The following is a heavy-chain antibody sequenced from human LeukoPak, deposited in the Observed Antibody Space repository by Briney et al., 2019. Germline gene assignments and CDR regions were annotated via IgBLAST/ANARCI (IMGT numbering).Heavy chain of an antibody. V-gene: IGHV4-59*03. CDR3: AKLGRRSTWYGPFEY. CDR2: IYYNGNT. D-gene: IGHD6-13*01. CDR1: GGSISNSY. Sequence: SETLSLTCTVSGGSISNSYWSWIRQPPGTGLEWIGYIYYNGNTNYNPSLKSRVTISVDTSKNQFSLTLSSVTAADTAMYYCAKLGRRSTWYGPFEYWGQGTLVTVSS. J-gene: IGHJ4*02.